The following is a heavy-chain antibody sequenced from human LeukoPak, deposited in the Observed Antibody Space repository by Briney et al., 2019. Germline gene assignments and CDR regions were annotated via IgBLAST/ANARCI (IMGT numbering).Heavy chain of an antibody. V-gene: IGHV1-8*01. CDR2: MNPNSGNT. CDR1: GYTFTSYD. Sequence: ASVKVSCKASGYTFTSYDINWVRQATGQGLEWMGWMNPNSGNTGYAQKFQGRVTMTRNTSISTAYMELSSLRSEDTAVYYCARYCSGGSCYEKNFDYWGQGTLVTVSS. D-gene: IGHD2-15*01. J-gene: IGHJ4*02. CDR3: ARYCSGGSCYEKNFDY.